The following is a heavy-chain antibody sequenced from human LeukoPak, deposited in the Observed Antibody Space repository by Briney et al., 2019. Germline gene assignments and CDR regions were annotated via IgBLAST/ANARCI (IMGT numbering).Heavy chain of an antibody. D-gene: IGHD2-2*01. J-gene: IGHJ5*02. Sequence: SVKVSCKASGYTFTGYYMHWVRQAPGQGLEWMGWIIPIFGTANYAQKFQGRVTITADESTSTAYMELSSLRSEDTAVYYCAREGYCSSTSCWFDPWGQGTLVTVSS. V-gene: IGHV1-69*13. CDR3: AREGYCSSTSCWFDP. CDR1: GYTFTGYY. CDR2: IIPIFGTA.